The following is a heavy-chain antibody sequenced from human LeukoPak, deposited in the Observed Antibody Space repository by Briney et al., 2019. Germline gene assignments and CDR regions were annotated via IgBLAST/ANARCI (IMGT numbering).Heavy chain of an antibody. CDR2: IYYSGST. V-gene: IGHV4-31*03. D-gene: IGHD1-26*01. Sequence: SETLSLTCTVSGGSISSGGYYWSWIRQHPGKGLEWIGYIYYSGSTYYNPSLKSRVTISVDTSKNQFSLKLSSVTAADTAVYYCASYHSGPTSSLDYWGQGTLVTVSS. CDR3: ASYHSGPTSSLDY. J-gene: IGHJ4*02. CDR1: GGSISSGGYY.